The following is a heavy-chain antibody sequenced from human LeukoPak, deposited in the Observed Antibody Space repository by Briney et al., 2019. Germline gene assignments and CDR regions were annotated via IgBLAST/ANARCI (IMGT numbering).Heavy chain of an antibody. CDR3: AKGYGAGFGSGTTNYYYYGMDV. J-gene: IGHJ6*02. D-gene: IGHD3-10*01. V-gene: IGHV3-23*01. Sequence: GGSLRLSCAASGFTFSSHAMSWVRQAPGKGLEWVSAISGSGGSTYYADSVKGRFTISRDNSKNTLYLQMNSLRAEDTAVYYCAKGYGAGFGSGTTNYYYYGMDVWGQGTTVTVSS. CDR1: GFTFSSHA. CDR2: ISGSGGST.